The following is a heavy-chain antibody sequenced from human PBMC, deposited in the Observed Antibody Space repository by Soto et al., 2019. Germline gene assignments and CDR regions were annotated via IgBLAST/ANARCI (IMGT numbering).Heavy chain of an antibody. CDR2: VSYDGSKT. Sequence: ESGGGVVPPGRSLRLTCAASGFTFSSNGMHWVRQAPGKGLEWVALVSYDGSKTYYADSVRGRFTISRDNSENTLYLQMNSLRAEDTAVYYCARWVGGSMYDNSGKYDSWGQGTLVTVSS. CDR1: GFTFSSNG. V-gene: IGHV3-30*03. CDR3: ARWVGGSMYDNSGKYDS. J-gene: IGHJ5*01. D-gene: IGHD3-22*01.